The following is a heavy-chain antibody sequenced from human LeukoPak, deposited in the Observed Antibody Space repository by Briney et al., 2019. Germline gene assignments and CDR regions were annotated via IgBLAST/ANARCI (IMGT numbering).Heavy chain of an antibody. CDR3: ARVRWGDFDP. CDR1: GDSLISSY. J-gene: IGHJ5*02. V-gene: IGHV4-59*01. Sequence: PSETLSLTCNVSGDSLISSYWAWIRQPPGKGLEWIGYVYYSGLNNFNPSLKSRVTGSVDTSKSQVSLTLNSVTAADTAIYYCARVRWGDFDPWGQGILVTVSS. D-gene: IGHD2-21*02. CDR2: VYYSGLN.